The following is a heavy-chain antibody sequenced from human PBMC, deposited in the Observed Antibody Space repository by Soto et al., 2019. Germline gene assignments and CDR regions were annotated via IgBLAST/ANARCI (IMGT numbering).Heavy chain of an antibody. V-gene: IGHV3-23*04. D-gene: IGHD2-15*01. Sequence: EVQLVESGGGLIQPGGSLRLSCAASGFTVSSNYMTWVRQAPGKGLEWVSVISGSGGSTYYADSVKGRFTISRDNSKNTLYLQMNSLRAEDTAVYHCAKEGGGSLEGYYGMDVWGQGTTVTVSS. CDR2: ISGSGGST. J-gene: IGHJ6*02. CDR3: AKEGGGSLEGYYGMDV. CDR1: GFTVSSNY.